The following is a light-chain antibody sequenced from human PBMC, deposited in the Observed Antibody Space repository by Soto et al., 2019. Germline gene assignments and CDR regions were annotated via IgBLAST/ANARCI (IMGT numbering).Light chain of an antibody. CDR3: QQYGSSPS. Sequence: IVMKMSPATLSVSPGERATLSCRASQSISSNLAWYQQKPGQAPRLLMFRTSSRATGFPARFSGSGSGTEFNLTISSLQSEDFAVYYCQQYGSSPSFGQRTNVDIK. J-gene: IGKJ1*01. CDR1: QSISSN. CDR2: RTS. V-gene: IGKV3D-15*02.